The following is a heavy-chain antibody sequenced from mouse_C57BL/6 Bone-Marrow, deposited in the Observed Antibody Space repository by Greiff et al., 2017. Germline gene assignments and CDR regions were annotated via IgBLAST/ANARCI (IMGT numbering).Heavy chain of an antibody. CDR2: INPNNGGT. J-gene: IGHJ2*01. D-gene: IGHD2-4*01. CDR3: AGRDYDGGYYFDY. CDR1: GYTFTDYY. Sequence: EVQLQQSGPELVKPGASVKISCKASGYTFTDYYMNWVKQSHGKSLEWIGDINPNNGGTSYNQKFKGKATLTVDKSYSTAYMELRRLTSEDSAVYYCAGRDYDGGYYFDYWGQGTTLTVSS. V-gene: IGHV1-26*01.